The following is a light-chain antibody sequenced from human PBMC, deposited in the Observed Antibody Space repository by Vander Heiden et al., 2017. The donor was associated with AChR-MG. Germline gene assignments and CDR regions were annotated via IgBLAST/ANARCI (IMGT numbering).Light chain of an antibody. CDR3: QQYNNWPPYT. CDR1: QSCSSN. J-gene: IGKJ2*01. V-gene: IGKV3-15*01. CDR2: GAS. Sequence: EIVITQSPANLSVSPGEIATLACRASQSCSSNLAWYQQKPGQAPRLLIYGASTRATGIPARFSGSWSGTEFTLTISSLQSEDFAVYYCQQYNNWPPYTFGQGTKLEIK.